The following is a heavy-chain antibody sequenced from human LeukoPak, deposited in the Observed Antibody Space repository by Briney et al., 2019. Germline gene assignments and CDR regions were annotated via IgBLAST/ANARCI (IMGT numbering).Heavy chain of an antibody. V-gene: IGHV4-61*02. CDR3: ARVSTGGTTRNFPAVDY. CDR2: IYTSGST. Sequence: SQTLSLTCTVSGGSISSGSYYWSWIRQPAGKGLEWIGRIYTSGSTNYNPSLKSRVTISVDTSKNQFSLKLSSVTAADTAVYYCARVSTGGTTRNFPAVDYWGQGTLVTVSS. J-gene: IGHJ4*02. CDR1: GGSISSGSYY. D-gene: IGHD1-1*01.